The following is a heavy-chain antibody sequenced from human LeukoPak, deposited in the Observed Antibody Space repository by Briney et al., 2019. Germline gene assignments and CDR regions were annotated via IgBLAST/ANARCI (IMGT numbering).Heavy chain of an antibody. V-gene: IGHV4-59*01. Sequence: PSETLSLTCTVSGGSINNYYWSWIRQPPGKGLEWIGYIYYRGSTNYNPSLKSRVTFSVDTFKNQFSLKLSSVTAADTAVYYCARGGDYGDLRYFDYWGQGTLVTVSS. CDR1: GGSINNYY. D-gene: IGHD4-17*01. J-gene: IGHJ4*02. CDR3: ARGGDYGDLRYFDY. CDR2: IYYRGST.